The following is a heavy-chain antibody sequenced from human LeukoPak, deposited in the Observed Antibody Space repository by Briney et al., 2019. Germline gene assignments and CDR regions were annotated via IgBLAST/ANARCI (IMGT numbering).Heavy chain of an antibody. D-gene: IGHD3-16*01. V-gene: IGHV4-59*12. J-gene: IGHJ5*02. CDR1: GGSISSYY. CDR3: ARMMNWFDP. Sequence: SETLSLTCTVSGGSISSYYWSWIRQPPGKGLEWIGYIYYSGYTNYNPSLKSRVTISVDTSKNQFSLKLSSVTAADTAVYYCARMMNWFDPWGQGTLVTVSS. CDR2: IYYSGYT.